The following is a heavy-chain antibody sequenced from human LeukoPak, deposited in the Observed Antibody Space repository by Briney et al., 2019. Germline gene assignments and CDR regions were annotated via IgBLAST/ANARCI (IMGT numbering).Heavy chain of an antibody. CDR3: AKDRTSNWSGGFDY. Sequence: ASVKVSCKASGYTLTSYAMSWVRQAPGKGLEWVSAMSGSGDWTHYPDSVKGRFTISRDNSKNTLSLQMNSLRAEDTAVYYCAKDRTSNWSGGFDYWGQGTPVTVSS. CDR2: MSGSGDWT. CDR1: GYTLTSYA. D-gene: IGHD6-13*01. J-gene: IGHJ4*02. V-gene: IGHV3-23*01.